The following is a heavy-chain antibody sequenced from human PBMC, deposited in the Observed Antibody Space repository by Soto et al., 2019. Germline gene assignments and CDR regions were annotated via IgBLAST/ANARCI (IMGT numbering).Heavy chain of an antibody. CDR2: INHSGST. J-gene: IGHJ6*02. CDR1: GGSFSGYY. Sequence: PSETLSLTCAVYGGSFSGYYWSWIRQPPGKGLEWIGEINHSGSTNYNPSLKSRVTISVDTSKNQFSLKLSSVTAADTAVYYCARRRQGNYYYGMDVWGQGTTVTVSS. CDR3: ARRRQGNYYYGMDV. D-gene: IGHD3-10*01. V-gene: IGHV4-34*01.